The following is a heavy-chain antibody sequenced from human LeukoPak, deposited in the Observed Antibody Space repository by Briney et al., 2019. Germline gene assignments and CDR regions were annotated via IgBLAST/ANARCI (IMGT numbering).Heavy chain of an antibody. V-gene: IGHV1-2*04. J-gene: IGHJ4*02. CDR2: INPNSGGT. CDR1: GFTFTGYY. Sequence: VASVKVSCKASGFTFTGYYMHWVRQAPGQGLEWMGWINPNSGGTNYAQKFQGWVTMTRDTSISTAYMELSRLRSDDTAVYYCARDLADGDYYFDYWGQGTLVTVSS. CDR3: ARDLADGDYYFDY. D-gene: IGHD4-17*01.